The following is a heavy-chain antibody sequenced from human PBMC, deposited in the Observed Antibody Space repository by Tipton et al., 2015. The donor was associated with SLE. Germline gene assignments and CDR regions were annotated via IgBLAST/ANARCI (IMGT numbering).Heavy chain of an antibody. D-gene: IGHD4-23*01. V-gene: IGHV3-30*02. J-gene: IGHJ4*02. CDR3: ARYRGNSDY. CDR2: IRYDGSNK. CDR1: GFTFSSYG. Sequence: GSLRLSCAASGFTFSSYGMHWVRQAPGKGLEWVAFIRYDGSNKYYADSVKGRFTISRANSKNTLYLQMNSLRAEDTAVYYCARYRGNSDYWGQGPLVTVSS.